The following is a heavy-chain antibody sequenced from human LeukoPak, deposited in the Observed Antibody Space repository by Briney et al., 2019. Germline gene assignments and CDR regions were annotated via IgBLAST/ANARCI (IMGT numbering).Heavy chain of an antibody. CDR3: AGRCSSTSCYDY. J-gene: IGHJ4*02. CDR1: GGSISSISYY. D-gene: IGHD2-2*01. V-gene: IGHV4-39*01. CDR2: IYYSGSS. Sequence: SETLSLTCTVSGGSISSISYYWGWIRQPPGKGLEWIGSIYYSGSSYYNPSLKSRVTISVDTSKNQFSLKLSSVTAADTAVYYCAGRCSSTSCYDYWGQGTLVTVSS.